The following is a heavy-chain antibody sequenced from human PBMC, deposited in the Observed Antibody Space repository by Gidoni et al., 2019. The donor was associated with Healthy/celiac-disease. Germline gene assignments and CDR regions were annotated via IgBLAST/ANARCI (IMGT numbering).Heavy chain of an antibody. CDR3: ARDLSNPQQLVRVENWFDP. J-gene: IGHJ5*02. V-gene: IGHV1-18*01. Sequence: QVQLVQSGAEVKKPGASVKVSCKASGYTFTSYGISWVRQAPGQGLEWMGWISAYNGNTNYAQKLQGRVTMTTDTSTSTAYMELRSLRSDDTAVYYCARDLSNPQQLVRVENWFDPWGQGTLVTVSS. CDR2: ISAYNGNT. D-gene: IGHD6-13*01. CDR1: GYTFTSYG.